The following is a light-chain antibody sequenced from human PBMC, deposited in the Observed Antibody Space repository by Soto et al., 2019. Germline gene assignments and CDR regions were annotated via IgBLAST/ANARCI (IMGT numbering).Light chain of an antibody. CDR1: QIISND. J-gene: IGKJ2*01. Sequence: EIVMTQSPATLSVSPGERATLSCRASQIISNDLAWYQQKPGQAPRLLIYGASTRATGIPGRFSGSGSGTEFTLTISSLEPEDSAVYFCHQYADSPQTFGQGTK. CDR3: HQYADSPQT. V-gene: IGKV3-15*01. CDR2: GAS.